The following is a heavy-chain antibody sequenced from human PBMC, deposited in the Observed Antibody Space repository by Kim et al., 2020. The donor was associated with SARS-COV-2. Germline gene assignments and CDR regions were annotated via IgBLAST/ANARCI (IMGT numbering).Heavy chain of an antibody. CDR1: GFTFSSYG. CDR2: IWYDGSNK. J-gene: IGHJ5*02. Sequence: GGSLRLSCAASGFTFSSYGMHWVRQAPGKGLEWVAVIWYDGSNKYYADSVKGRFTISRDNSKNTLYLQMNSLRAEDTAVYYCAKGPGNNWFDPWGQGTLVTVSS. CDR3: AKGPGNNWFDP. V-gene: IGHV3-33*06. D-gene: IGHD6-13*01.